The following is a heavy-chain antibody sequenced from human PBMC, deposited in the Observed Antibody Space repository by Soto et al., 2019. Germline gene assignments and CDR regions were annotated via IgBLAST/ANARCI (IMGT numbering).Heavy chain of an antibody. CDR2: IYHSGST. V-gene: IGHV4-30-2*01. D-gene: IGHD6-13*01. J-gene: IGHJ4*02. Sequence: PSETLSLTCAVSGGSISSGGYSWSWIRQPPGKGLEWIGYIYHSGSTYYNPSLKSRVTISVDRSKNQFSLKLSSVTAADTAVYYCASSHAGAHITVAVHWXQGTLVTVSS. CDR1: GGSISSGGYS. CDR3: ASSHAGAHITVAVH.